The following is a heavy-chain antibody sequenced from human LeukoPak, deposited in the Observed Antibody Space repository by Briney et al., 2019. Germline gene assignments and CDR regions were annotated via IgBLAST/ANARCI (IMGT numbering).Heavy chain of an antibody. CDR2: IIPILGIA. CDR3: AGGRSYGGNSRADY. D-gene: IGHD4-23*01. J-gene: IGHJ4*02. CDR1: GGTFSSYA. Sequence: SVKVSCKASGGTFSSYAISWVRQAPGQGLEWMGRIIPILGIANYAQKFQGRVTITADKSTSTAYMELSSLRSEDTAVYYCAGGRSYGGNSRADYWGQGTLVTVSS. V-gene: IGHV1-69*04.